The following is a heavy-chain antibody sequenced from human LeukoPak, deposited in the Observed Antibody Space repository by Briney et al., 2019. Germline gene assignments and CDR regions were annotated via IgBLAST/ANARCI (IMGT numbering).Heavy chain of an antibody. CDR2: ISYDGSNK. Sequence: GGSLRLSCAAPGFTFSSYAVHWVRQAPGKGLEWVALISYDGSNKYYADSVKGRFTISRDNAKNSLYLQMNSLRAEDTAVYYCARDLSYYDSSGYSHFDYWGQGTLVTVSS. CDR3: ARDLSYYDSSGYSHFDY. D-gene: IGHD3-22*01. J-gene: IGHJ4*02. V-gene: IGHV3-30*04. CDR1: GFTFSSYA.